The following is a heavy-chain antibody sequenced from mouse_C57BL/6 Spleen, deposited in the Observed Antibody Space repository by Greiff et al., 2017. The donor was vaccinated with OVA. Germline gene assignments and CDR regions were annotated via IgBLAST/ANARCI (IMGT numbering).Heavy chain of an antibody. CDR1: GYTFTSYW. CDR2: IHPNSGST. V-gene: IGHV1-64*01. J-gene: IGHJ4*01. Sequence: QVQLQQPGAELVKPGASVKLSCKASGYTFTSYWMHWVKQRPGQGLEWIGMIHPNSGSTNYNEKFKSKATLTVDKSSSTAYMQLSSLTSEDSAVYYCARGGLLYYAMDYWGQGTSVTVSS. CDR3: ARGGLLYYAMDY. D-gene: IGHD2-10*01.